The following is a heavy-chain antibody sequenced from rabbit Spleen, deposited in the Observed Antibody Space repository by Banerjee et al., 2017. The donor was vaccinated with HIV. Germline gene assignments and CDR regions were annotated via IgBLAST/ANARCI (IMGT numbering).Heavy chain of an antibody. J-gene: IGHJ4*01. V-gene: IGHV1S21*01. Sequence: QQLVESGGGLVKPGASLTLTCKASGFSLFNYWMCWVRQAPGKGLDLIGCIYAGDGSTDYTNWVNGRFTISKTSSTVDLKMTSLTGADTATYFCARDKELAIWGYEFDLWGPGTLVTVS. CDR2: IYAGDGST. CDR3: ARDKELAIWGYEFDL. CDR1: GFSLFNYW. D-gene: IGHD3-1*01.